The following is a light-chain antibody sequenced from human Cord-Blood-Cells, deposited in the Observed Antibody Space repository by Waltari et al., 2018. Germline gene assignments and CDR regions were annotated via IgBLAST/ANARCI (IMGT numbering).Light chain of an antibody. CDR2: SNN. V-gene: IGLV1-44*01. CDR1: SSNIGSNT. CDR3: AAWDDSLNGWV. Sequence: QSVLTQPPSASGTPVQRVTISCSGSSSNIGSNTVNWYQQLPGTAPKLLIYSNNQRPSGVPARFSGSKSGTSASLAISGLQSEDEADYYCAAWDDSLNGWVFGGGTKLTVL. J-gene: IGLJ3*02.